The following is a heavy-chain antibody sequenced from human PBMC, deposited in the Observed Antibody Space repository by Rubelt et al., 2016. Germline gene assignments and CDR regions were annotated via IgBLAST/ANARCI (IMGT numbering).Heavy chain of an antibody. D-gene: IGHD2-15*01. J-gene: IGHJ5*02. CDR2: ISGGDGST. Sequence: EVQLVESGGGLVQPGGSLRLSCTASGFTFRSYWMHWVRQAPGKGLVWVSTISGGDGSTYYADSVKGRFTISRDNAQNSLDLQMNSLRAEDTAVYYCARLGYCSGGSCSWGQGTLVTVSS. CDR1: GFTFRSYW. V-gene: IGHV3-74*01. CDR3: ARLGYCSGGSCS.